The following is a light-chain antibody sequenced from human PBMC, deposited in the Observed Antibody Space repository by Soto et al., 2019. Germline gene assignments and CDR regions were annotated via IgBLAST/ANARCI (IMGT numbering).Light chain of an antibody. CDR2: AAS. Sequence: DIQMTQSPSSLSASVGDRVTITCRASQGISNYLAWYQQKPGTVPKLLIYAASTLHPGVPSRFSGSGSGTDFTLTISSLQPEDVATYYCQKYNSAPLTFGPGTRLEIK. V-gene: IGKV1-27*01. J-gene: IGKJ5*01. CDR3: QKYNSAPLT. CDR1: QGISNY.